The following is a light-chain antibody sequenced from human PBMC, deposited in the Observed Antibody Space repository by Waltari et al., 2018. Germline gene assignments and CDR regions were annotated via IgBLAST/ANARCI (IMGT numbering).Light chain of an antibody. J-gene: IGKJ4*01. V-gene: IGKV3-11*01. CDR1: QSVRTF. CDR2: DAS. Sequence: EVVLTQSPAILSLSPGERATLPCRASQSVRTFVAWYQQKPGKAPRLLIYDASNRATGIPARFSGSGSGTDFTLTISSLEPEDFAVYYCEQRSDWLTFGGGTRVEIK. CDR3: EQRSDWLT.